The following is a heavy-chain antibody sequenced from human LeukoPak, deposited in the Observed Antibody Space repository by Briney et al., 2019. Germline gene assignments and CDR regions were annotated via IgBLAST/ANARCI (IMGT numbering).Heavy chain of an antibody. CDR1: GYTFTGYD. CDR2: INPSRGST. V-gene: IGHV1-46*01. CDR3: ARGGHVRVYDNSAYYGHE. D-gene: IGHD3-22*01. Sequence: ASVSVSCKASGYTFTGYDMHWVRQAPGQGLEGMGIINPSRGSTNYAQRFQGRVTITRDMSTSTVYMELSSLRSEDTAIYYCARGGHVRVYDNSAYYGHEWGQGTLVTVSS. J-gene: IGHJ4*02.